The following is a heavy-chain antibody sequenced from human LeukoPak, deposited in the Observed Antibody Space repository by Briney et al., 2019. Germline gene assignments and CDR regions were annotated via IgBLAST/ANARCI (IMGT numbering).Heavy chain of an antibody. CDR3: ARHGRESRYFDWLLYYIDH. CDR2: IHYSGNT. D-gene: IGHD3-9*01. Sequence: SETMSLTCTVSGASISAYSWSWIRQPPGKGLEWIGCIHYSGNTHCNPSLESRVTLSVDTSKNQFSLKLSSVTAADTAVYYCARHGRESRYFDWLLYYIDHWGQGALVTVYS. V-gene: IGHV4-59*08. J-gene: IGHJ4*02. CDR1: GASISAYS.